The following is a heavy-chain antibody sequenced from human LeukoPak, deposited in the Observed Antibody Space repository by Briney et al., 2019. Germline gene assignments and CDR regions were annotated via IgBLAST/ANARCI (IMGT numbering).Heavy chain of an antibody. V-gene: IGHV4-39*01. Sequence: SETLSLTCAVSGGSISSGGYYWGWIRQPPGKGLEWIGSIYYSGSTYYNPSLKSRVTISVDTSKNQFSLKLSSVTAADTAVYYCARRVTRGHYDFWSGYTTGWFDPWGQGTLVTVSS. CDR3: ARRVTRGHYDFWSGYTTGWFDP. CDR1: GGSISSGGYY. J-gene: IGHJ5*02. CDR2: IYYSGST. D-gene: IGHD3-3*01.